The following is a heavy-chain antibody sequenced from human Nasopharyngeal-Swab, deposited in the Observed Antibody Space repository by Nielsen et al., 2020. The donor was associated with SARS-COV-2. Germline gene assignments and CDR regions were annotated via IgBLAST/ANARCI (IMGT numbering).Heavy chain of an antibody. CDR2: ISWNSGSI. Sequence: GGSLRFSCAASGFTFDDYAMHWVRQAPGKGLEWVSGISWNSGSIGYADSVKGRFTISRDNAKNSLYLQMNSLRAEDTALYYCAKDIAAAGTGYWGQGTLVTVSS. J-gene: IGHJ4*02. V-gene: IGHV3-9*01. D-gene: IGHD6-13*01. CDR1: GFTFDDYA. CDR3: AKDIAAAGTGY.